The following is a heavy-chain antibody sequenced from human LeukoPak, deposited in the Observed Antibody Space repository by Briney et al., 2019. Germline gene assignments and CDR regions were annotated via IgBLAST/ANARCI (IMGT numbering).Heavy chain of an antibody. V-gene: IGHV3-23*01. Sequence: GGSLRLSCAASGISFSSFAMSWVRQAPGKGLEWVSAISGSGDSTHYADSVKGRFTISRDNSKNTLYLQMNSLRVEDTAVYYCAKDRSDNSTWYVGSHWGQGTLVTVSS. CDR2: ISGSGDST. CDR1: GISFSSFA. J-gene: IGHJ4*02. CDR3: AKDRSDNSTWYVGSH. D-gene: IGHD2/OR15-2a*01.